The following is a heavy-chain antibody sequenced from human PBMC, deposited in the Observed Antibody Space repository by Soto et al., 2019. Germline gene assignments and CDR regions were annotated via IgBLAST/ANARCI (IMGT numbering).Heavy chain of an antibody. Sequence: GGSLRLSCAASGFTVSSNYMSWVRQAPGKGLEWVSVIYSGGSTYYADSVKGRFTISRHNSKNTLYLQMNSLRAEDTAVYYCARVLNYDILTGYYYYYMDVWGKGTTVTVSS. V-gene: IGHV3-53*04. CDR3: ARVLNYDILTGYYYYYMDV. D-gene: IGHD3-9*01. J-gene: IGHJ6*03. CDR2: IYSGGST. CDR1: GFTVSSNY.